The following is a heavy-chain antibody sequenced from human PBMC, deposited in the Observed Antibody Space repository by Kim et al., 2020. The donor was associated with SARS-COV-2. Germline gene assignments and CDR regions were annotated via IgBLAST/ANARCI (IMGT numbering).Heavy chain of an antibody. CDR1: GFTFSRYA. J-gene: IGHJ6*02. CDR3: AKVMEGYSSGWYRGDYGMDV. V-gene: IGHV3-23*01. D-gene: IGHD6-19*01. CDR2: ISSSGGST. Sequence: GGSLRLSCAASGFTFSRYAMSWVRQAPGKGLEWVSVISSSGGSTYYADSVKGRFTISRDKAKNTMYVQMNSLRAEDTAIYYCAKVMEGYSSGWYRGDYGMDVWGQGTTVTVSS.